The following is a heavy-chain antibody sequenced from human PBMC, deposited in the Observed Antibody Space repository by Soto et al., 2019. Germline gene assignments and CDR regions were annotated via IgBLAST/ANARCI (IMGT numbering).Heavy chain of an antibody. CDR3: ARGYCSGGSCHGTVPNYCDY. V-gene: IGHV4-31*03. CDR1: GGSISSGGYY. CDR2: IYYSGST. D-gene: IGHD2-15*01. Sequence: QVQLQESGPGLVKPSQTLSLTCIVSGGSISSGGYYWSWIRQHPGKGLEWIGYIYYSGSTYYNPSRKSRVSISVDTSKNQFTLKLSSVTAADTAVYYCARGYCSGGSCHGTVPNYCDYWGQGTLVTVSS. J-gene: IGHJ4*02.